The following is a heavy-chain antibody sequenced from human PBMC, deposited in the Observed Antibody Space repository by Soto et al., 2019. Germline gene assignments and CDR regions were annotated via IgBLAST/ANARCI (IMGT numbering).Heavy chain of an antibody. CDR3: TRRSIFTWSAALDI. J-gene: IGHJ3*02. CDR2: INPSGGIT. V-gene: IGHV1-46*01. CDR1: GYTFTSYY. D-gene: IGHD3-3*01. Sequence: QVEPVPSGAEVKKPGASVKVSCKAAGYTFTSYYMHLVRQAPGQGLEWMGFINPSGGITTYAQQFQARVTMTSDTSTRTVYIELRTLKSEDTAVYYCTRRSIFTWSAALDIWCQGTMVTVSA.